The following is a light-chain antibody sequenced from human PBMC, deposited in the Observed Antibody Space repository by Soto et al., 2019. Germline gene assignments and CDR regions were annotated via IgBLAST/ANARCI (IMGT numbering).Light chain of an antibody. CDR1: QSISSY. CDR3: QQYTSYPWT. Sequence: DIQMTQSPSSLSASVGDRVTITCRASQSISSYLNWYQQKPGKAPNLLIYDASSLESGVPSRFSGSGSGTEFTLTISSLQPDDFAAYYCQQYTSYPWTFGQGTKVDI. CDR2: DAS. J-gene: IGKJ1*01. V-gene: IGKV1-5*01.